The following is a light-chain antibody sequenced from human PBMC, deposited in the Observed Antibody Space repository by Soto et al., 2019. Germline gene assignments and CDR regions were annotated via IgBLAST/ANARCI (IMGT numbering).Light chain of an antibody. CDR3: HQRSHWLT. J-gene: IGKJ4*01. V-gene: IGKV3-11*01. CDR2: DAS. CDR1: QSISSN. Sequence: EIVLAQSPATLSVSPGEGATLSCRATQSISSNLAWYQHKPGQAPRLLIYDASNRATGVPARFSGSGSGTDFTLTISSLEPEDFAIYYCHQRSHWLTLGGGTKVEIK.